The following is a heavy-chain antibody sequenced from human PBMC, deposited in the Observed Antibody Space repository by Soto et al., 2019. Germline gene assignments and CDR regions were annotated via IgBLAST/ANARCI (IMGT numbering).Heavy chain of an antibody. J-gene: IGHJ4*02. D-gene: IGHD2-15*01. V-gene: IGHV3-48*02. CDR2: IRSSGSTI. Sequence: EVQLVESGGGLVQPGGSLRLSCAASGFTFSIYSMNWVRQAPGKGLEWVSYIRSSGSTIYYADSVRGRFTISRDNAKNSLYLQMNSLRDADTAVYYCARAGYRRVDYWGKGKVVTVSS. CDR1: GFTFSIYS. CDR3: ARAGYRRVDY.